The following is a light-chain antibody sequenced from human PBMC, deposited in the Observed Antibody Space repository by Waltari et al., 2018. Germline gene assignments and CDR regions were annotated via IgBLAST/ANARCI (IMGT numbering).Light chain of an antibody. Sequence: IVMTKSPLSLPVTPGEAASISCRSSQSLLNSNGYNYLDWYLQKPGQSPQLLIYMCSNRVSGVPDRFSGSGSGADFTLKISRVEAEDVGVYYCMQALQTPRTFGQGTKVEI. CDR3: MQALQTPRT. CDR1: QSLLNSNGYNY. J-gene: IGKJ1*01. CDR2: MCS. V-gene: IGKV2-28*01.